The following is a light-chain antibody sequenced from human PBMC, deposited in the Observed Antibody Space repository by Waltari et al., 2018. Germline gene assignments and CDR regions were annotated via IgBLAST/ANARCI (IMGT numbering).Light chain of an antibody. CDR3: MQSIEVPRT. J-gene: IGKJ1*01. CDR1: QSLLHRDGRTY. CDR2: EVS. Sequence: DIVMTQTPLSLSVTPGQPAAISCKPRQSLLHRDGRTYLYWYLRKPGQSPQLLIYEVSNRFSGVSDRFSGSGSGTDFTLKISRMEAEDVGVYYCMQSIEVPRTFGQGTKVEIK. V-gene: IGKV2D-29*02.